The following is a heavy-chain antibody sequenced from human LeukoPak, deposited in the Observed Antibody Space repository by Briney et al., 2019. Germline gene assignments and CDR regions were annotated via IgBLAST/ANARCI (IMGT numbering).Heavy chain of an antibody. CDR2: IYYSGST. CDR3: ARQTRITIFGNNLFDP. J-gene: IGHJ5*02. Sequence: PSETLSLTCTVSGGSISSSSYYWGWIRQPPGKGLEWIGSIYYSGSTSYNPSLKSRVTISVDTSKNHFSLKLSSVTAADTAVHYCARQTRITIFGNNLFDPWGQGTLVTVSS. CDR1: GGSISSSSYY. D-gene: IGHD3-3*01. V-gene: IGHV4-39*01.